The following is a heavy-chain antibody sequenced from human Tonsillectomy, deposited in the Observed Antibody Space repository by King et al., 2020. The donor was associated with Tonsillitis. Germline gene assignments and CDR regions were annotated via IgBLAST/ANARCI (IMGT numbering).Heavy chain of an antibody. CDR1: GGSINSFY. CDR2: IYGGGST. D-gene: IGHD3-16*01. J-gene: IGHJ5*02. CDR3: ARDRIRNFGGDWFDP. V-gene: IGHV4-4*07. Sequence: QLQESGPGLVKPSETLSLTCSVSGGSINSFYWSWIRQPAGKGLEWIGRIYGGGSTDYNPSLKSRVTMSLDTSKTQFSLKWSSVTAADTAVYYCARDRIRNFGGDWFDPWGQGTLVTVSS.